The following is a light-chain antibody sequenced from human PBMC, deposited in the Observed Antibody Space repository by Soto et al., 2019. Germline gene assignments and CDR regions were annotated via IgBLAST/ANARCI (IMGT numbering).Light chain of an antibody. V-gene: IGLV2-23*02. CDR3: CSFAGGATFV. J-gene: IGLJ2*01. CDR2: EVN. CDR1: SNDVGGYDL. Sequence: QSVLTQPASVSGSPGRSITISCTGTSNDVGGYDLVSWYQHNPGKAPKLIIYEVNKRPSGVSHRFSGSKSGSTASLTISTLQPEDEAAYSCCSFAGGATFVFGGGTKLTVL.